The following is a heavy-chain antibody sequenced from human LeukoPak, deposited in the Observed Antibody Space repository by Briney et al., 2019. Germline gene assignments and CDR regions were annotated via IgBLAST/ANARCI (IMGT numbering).Heavy chain of an antibody. CDR1: GFTFSGYW. CDR2: IKDDGSEK. D-gene: IGHD6-13*01. Sequence: GGSQRLSCAASGFTFSGYWMSWVRQAPGKGLEWVASIKDDGSEKYYMDSVKGRLTISRDNAKNSMSLQMNSLRAEDTAVYYCAPLNWVYPDGFDIWGQGTMVTVSS. V-gene: IGHV3-7*01. J-gene: IGHJ3*02. CDR3: APLNWVYPDGFDI.